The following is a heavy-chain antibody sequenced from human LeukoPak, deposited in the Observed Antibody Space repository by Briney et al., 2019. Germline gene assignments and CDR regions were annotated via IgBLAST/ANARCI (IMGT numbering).Heavy chain of an antibody. CDR3: ARDSTGDYYDSSGYHFDY. CDR2: ISSSSSYI. V-gene: IGHV3-21*01. CDR1: GSTFSSYS. J-gene: IGHJ4*02. D-gene: IGHD3-22*01. Sequence: GGSLRLSCAASGSTFSSYSMNWVRQAPGKGLEWVSSISSSSSYIYYADSVKGRFTISRDNAKNSLYLQMNSLRAEDTAVYYCARDSTGDYYDSSGYHFDYWGQGTLVTVSS.